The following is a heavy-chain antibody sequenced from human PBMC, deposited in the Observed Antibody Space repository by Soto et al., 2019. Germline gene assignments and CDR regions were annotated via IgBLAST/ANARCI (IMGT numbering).Heavy chain of an antibody. D-gene: IGHD3-22*01. CDR2: INPKSGAT. J-gene: IGHJ4*02. V-gene: IGHV1-2*02. CDR3: ATPGGPDSGGYYYFDY. CDR1: GYIFCGYY. Sequence: ASVKVSCKPFGYIFCGYYMHWVRQAPGQGLEWMEWINPKSGATNYAQKFQGRVTMTRDTSISTMYMELSGLRSDDTAVYYCATPGGPDSGGYYYFDYWGQGALVTVSS.